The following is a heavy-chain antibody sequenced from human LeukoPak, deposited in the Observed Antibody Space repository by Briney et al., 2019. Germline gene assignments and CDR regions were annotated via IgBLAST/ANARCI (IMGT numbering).Heavy chain of an antibody. V-gene: IGHV3-20*04. CDR2: VNWNGDDT. Sequence: GGSLRLSCAASGFTFDNYAMGWVRQAPGKGLEWIAGVNWNGDDTGYADSVKGRFTISGDNAKNSLYLQLNSLRAEDTALYYCARGQILGAGFDYWGQGTLVTVSS. CDR3: ARGQILGAGFDY. J-gene: IGHJ4*02. CDR1: GFTFDNYA. D-gene: IGHD1-26*01.